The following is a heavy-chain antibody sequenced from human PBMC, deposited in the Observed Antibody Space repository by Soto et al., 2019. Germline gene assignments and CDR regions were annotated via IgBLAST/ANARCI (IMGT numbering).Heavy chain of an antibody. V-gene: IGHV1-3*01. J-gene: IGHJ6*02. Sequence: ASVKVSCKASGYTFTSYAMHWVRQAPGQRLEWMGWINAGNGNTKYSQKFQGRVTITRDTSASTAYMELSSLRSEDTAVYYCARAGSSSRTYYYNGMDVWGQGTTVTVSS. CDR3: ARAGSSSRTYYYNGMDV. CDR2: INAGNGNT. CDR1: GYTFTSYA. D-gene: IGHD6-13*01.